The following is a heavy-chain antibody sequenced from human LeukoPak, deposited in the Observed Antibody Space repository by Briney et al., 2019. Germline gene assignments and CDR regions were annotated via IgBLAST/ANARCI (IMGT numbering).Heavy chain of an antibody. Sequence: GGSLRLSCAASGFTFSSYIMTWVRQAPGRGLEWVSSITSSSSYIYYADSVKGRFTISRDNAKNSLYLQMNSLRAEDTALYYCMRAAGVAVAAVDYWGQGTLVTVSS. V-gene: IGHV3-21*01. J-gene: IGHJ4*02. CDR2: ITSSSSYI. D-gene: IGHD6-19*01. CDR1: GFTFSSYI. CDR3: MRAAGVAVAAVDY.